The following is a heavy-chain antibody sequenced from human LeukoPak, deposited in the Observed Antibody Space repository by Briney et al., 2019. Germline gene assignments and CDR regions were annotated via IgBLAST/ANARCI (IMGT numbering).Heavy chain of an antibody. CDR3: ARKVPSAQSDF. J-gene: IGHJ4*02. V-gene: IGHV3-21*01. CDR1: GFTFNAYS. CDR2: ISESSYHI. Sequence: PGGSLRLSCAVSGFTFNAYSMMWVRQAPGKGLEWVSSISESSYHIYYADSVKGRFTISRDNAKDSLYLQMNSLRADDTAVYYCARKVPSAQSDFWGQGTLVTVSS.